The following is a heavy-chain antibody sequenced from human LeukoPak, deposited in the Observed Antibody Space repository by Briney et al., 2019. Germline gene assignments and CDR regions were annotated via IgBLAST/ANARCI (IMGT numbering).Heavy chain of an antibody. CDR1: GYTFTDYY. J-gene: IGHJ6*02. V-gene: IGHV1-18*04. Sequence: ASVEVSCKASGYTFTDYYMHWVRQAPGQGLEWMGWININNGNTEYAQNLQARVTMTTDTSTSTAYMELRSLRSDDTAVYYCARDALKWESGYDYYYGLDVWGQGTTVTVSS. CDR3: ARDALKWESGYDYYYGLDV. D-gene: IGHD1-26*01. CDR2: ININNGNT.